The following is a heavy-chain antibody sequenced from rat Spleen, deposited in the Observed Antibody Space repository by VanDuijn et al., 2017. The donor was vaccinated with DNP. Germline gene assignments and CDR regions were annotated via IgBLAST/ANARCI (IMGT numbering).Heavy chain of an antibody. J-gene: IGHJ2*01. CDR2: ITYTGTT. CDR3: ARWTRYFDN. CDR1: GYTISSGYD. Sequence: EIQLQESGPGLVKPSQSLSLTCSVTGYTISSGYDWSWIRKFPGNEMEWMGYITYTGTTDYNPSFKSRISITRDTSKNHFFLHLNSVTSEDTGTYYCARWTRYFDNWGQGVMVTVSS. D-gene: IGHD1-7*01. V-gene: IGHV3-4*01.